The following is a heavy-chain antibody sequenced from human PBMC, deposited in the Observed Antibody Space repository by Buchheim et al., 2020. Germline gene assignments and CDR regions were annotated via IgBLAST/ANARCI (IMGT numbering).Heavy chain of an antibody. Sequence: EVQLLESGGGVVQPGGSLRLSCVASGFTFSSYAMTWVRQAPGKGLEWVSVINRDSLSIFYADSVKGRFTISRDNSKSTLYLQMNSLRADDTALYYCAKYRGVVGPTSRHFDSWGQGTL. J-gene: IGHJ4*02. CDR2: INRDSLSI. CDR3: AKYRGVVGPTSRHFDS. V-gene: IGHV3-23*01. CDR1: GFTFSSYA. D-gene: IGHD1-26*01.